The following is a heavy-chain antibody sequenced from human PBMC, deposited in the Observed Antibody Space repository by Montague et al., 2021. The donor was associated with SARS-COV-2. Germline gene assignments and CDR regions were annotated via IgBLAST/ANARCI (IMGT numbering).Heavy chain of an antibody. CDR2: ITNSGSV. J-gene: IGHJ6*02. CDR1: GGSFSRYS. V-gene: IGHV4-34*01. CDR3: ARQKLRPHKPIKKEFYYYGLDI. Sequence: SETLSLTCAVYGGSFSRYSYNWVRQAPGKGLEWIGEITNSGSVNYQPSLNNRVTISVDPSKSQVSLRLTSVTVADTAIYFCARQKLRPHKPIKKEFYYYGLDIWGQGTTVIVSS.